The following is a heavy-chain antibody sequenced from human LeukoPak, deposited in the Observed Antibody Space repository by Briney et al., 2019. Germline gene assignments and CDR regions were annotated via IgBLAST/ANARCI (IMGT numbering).Heavy chain of an antibody. CDR1: GFTFSSYA. CDR2: ISFDGRNK. V-gene: IGHV3-30*03. J-gene: IGHJ4*02. D-gene: IGHD1-26*01. CDR3: VRDGDVATTGLWY. Sequence: GRSLRLSCAASGFTFSSYAMHWVRQAPGKGLEWVAVISFDGRNKYYADSVKGRFTISRDNSRNTLYLQMNSLRAEDTAVYYCVRDGDVATTGLWYWGQGTLVTVSS.